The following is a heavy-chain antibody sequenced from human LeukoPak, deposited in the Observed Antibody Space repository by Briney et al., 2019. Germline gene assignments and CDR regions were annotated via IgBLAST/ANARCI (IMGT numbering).Heavy chain of an antibody. Sequence: ASVKVSSKASGYTFTGYYMHWVRQAPGQGLEWMGWVNPNSGGTNYAQKFQGRVTMTRDTSISTAYMELSRLRSDDTAVYYCARSPALLEWLLSWDYWGQGTLVTVSS. D-gene: IGHD3-3*01. CDR2: VNPNSGGT. CDR1: GYTFTGYY. CDR3: ARSPALLEWLLSWDY. J-gene: IGHJ4*02. V-gene: IGHV1-2*02.